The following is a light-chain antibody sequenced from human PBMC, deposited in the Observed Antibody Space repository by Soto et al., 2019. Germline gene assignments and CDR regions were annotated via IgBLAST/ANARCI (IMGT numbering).Light chain of an antibody. Sequence: DIQMTQSPSTLSASVGDRVTITCRASQSISSWLAWYQQKPGKAPKLLIYDASSLESGVPSRFSGSGSGTEFTLTISSLQPDDFATYYCQQYNSYVWTFGQGTKVDIK. CDR3: QQYNSYVWT. CDR2: DAS. V-gene: IGKV1-5*01. J-gene: IGKJ1*01. CDR1: QSISSW.